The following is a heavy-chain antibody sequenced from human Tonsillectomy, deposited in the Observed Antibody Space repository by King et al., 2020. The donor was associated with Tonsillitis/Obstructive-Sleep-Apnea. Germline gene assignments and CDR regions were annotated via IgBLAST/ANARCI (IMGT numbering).Heavy chain of an antibody. CDR3: ARGVIPGVYYYYYMDV. D-gene: IGHD3-10*01. Sequence: VQLQESGPGLVKPSETLSLTCAVSGDSINNYYWSWIRQPPGKGLEWIGCIYYSGNTNYNPSLRSRVTISADTSTNQLSLKLSPLSAADTAVYYCARGVIPGVYYYYYMDVWGRGTTVTVSS. J-gene: IGHJ6*03. V-gene: IGHV4-59*08. CDR2: IYYSGNT. CDR1: GDSINNYY.